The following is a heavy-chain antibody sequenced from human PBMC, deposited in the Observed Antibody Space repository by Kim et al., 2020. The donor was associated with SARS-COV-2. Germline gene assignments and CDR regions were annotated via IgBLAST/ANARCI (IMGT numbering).Heavy chain of an antibody. J-gene: IGHJ5*01. D-gene: IGHD1-1*01. CDR2: IKHNAGI. V-gene: IGHV4-39*07. CDR3: GRGVWVSTATSSRYVDS. CDR1: GASIPSNGYY. Sequence: SETLSLTCTVSGASIPSNGYYWAWIRQPPGKGLEWIGSIKHNAGIYHSPSLMGRLTISMDMSNNQFSLKLGSVTAADTAVYYCGRGVWVSTATSSRYVDS.